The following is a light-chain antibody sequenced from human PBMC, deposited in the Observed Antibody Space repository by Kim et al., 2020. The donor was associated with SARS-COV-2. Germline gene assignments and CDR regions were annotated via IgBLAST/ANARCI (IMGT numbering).Light chain of an antibody. V-gene: IGLV3-1*01. CDR1: RLGDKF. J-gene: IGLJ3*02. Sequence: SPGQTARISCSADRLGDKFSCWYQQKPGQSPVLVIYEDNKRPSGIPERFSGSNSGNTATLTISGTQAVDEAAYYCQAWDSTTAIVFGGGTQLTVL. CDR2: EDN. CDR3: QAWDSTTAIV.